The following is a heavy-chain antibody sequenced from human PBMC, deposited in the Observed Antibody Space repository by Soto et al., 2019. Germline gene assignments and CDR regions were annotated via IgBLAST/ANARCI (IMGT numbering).Heavy chain of an antibody. J-gene: IGHJ4*02. CDR2: INTGRGNT. CDR1: GYTFTRYT. CDR3: SRDAYSSCYYSDY. V-gene: IGHV1-3*04. D-gene: IGHD4-4*01. Sequence: QVQLVQSGAEVKKPGASVKISCKTSGYTFTRYTIHWVRQAPGQRLEWMGWINTGRGNTKYSEKLQGRVTITADTSASTAYMELSSLTSADTALYYCSRDAYSSCYYSDYLGQGTLVTVSS.